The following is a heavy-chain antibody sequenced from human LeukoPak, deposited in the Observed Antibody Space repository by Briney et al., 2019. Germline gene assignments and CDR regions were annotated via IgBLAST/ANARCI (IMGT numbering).Heavy chain of an antibody. Sequence: GGSLRLSCAASGFTFGNSWVHWVRQAPGRGLVWVSLINADGSTATYADSVKGRFTISRDNARNTLSLQMNSLTIEDTAVYYCVVVVEPPDSDGFDVWGQGTMITVSS. V-gene: IGHV3-74*01. CDR3: VVVVEPPDSDGFDV. CDR2: INADGSTA. CDR1: GFTFGNSW. D-gene: IGHD1-14*01. J-gene: IGHJ3*01.